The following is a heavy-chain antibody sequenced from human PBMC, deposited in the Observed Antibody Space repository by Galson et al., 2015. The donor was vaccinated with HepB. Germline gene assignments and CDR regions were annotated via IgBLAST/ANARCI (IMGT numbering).Heavy chain of an antibody. V-gene: IGHV3-11*06. J-gene: IGHJ2*01. CDR2: ISGTGTYT. CDR3: ARVYFGSGSSSAYWYFDL. CDR1: GFTFSDYY. Sequence: SLRLSCAASGFTFSDYYMSWSRQAPGKGLEWLSYISGTGTYTNYADSVKGRFTISRDNAQNSLYLQMNSLRDEDTAVYYCARVYFGSGSSSAYWYFDLWGRGALVTVSS. D-gene: IGHD3-10*01.